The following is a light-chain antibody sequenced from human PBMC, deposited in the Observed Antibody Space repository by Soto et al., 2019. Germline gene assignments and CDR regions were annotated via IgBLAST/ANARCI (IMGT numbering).Light chain of an antibody. Sequence: EIVMTQSPATLSVSPGERGTLSCRASQSISSNLGWYQQKPGQAPRLLIYGASTRDSGIPARFSGSGSGTDFTLTISSLQSEDFAVYYCEQYYRWPYTFGQGTKLEI. J-gene: IGKJ2*01. CDR3: EQYYRWPYT. CDR1: QSISSN. CDR2: GAS. V-gene: IGKV3-15*01.